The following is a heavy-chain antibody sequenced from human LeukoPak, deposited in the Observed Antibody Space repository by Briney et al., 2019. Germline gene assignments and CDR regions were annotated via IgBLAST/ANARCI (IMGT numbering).Heavy chain of an antibody. D-gene: IGHD1-26*01. CDR1: GYTFSSYG. J-gene: IGHJ4*02. V-gene: IGHV1-18*01. CDR2: VSPFNGNT. Sequence: GSVTVSCKASGYTFSSYGIIWVRQAPGQGLEWMGWVSPFNGNTDYAPKLQGRVTMTTDKSTTTAYMEMRSLTSDDTAVYYCARRGGSYSHSDFWVQGTLVTVSS. CDR3: ARRGGSYSHSDF.